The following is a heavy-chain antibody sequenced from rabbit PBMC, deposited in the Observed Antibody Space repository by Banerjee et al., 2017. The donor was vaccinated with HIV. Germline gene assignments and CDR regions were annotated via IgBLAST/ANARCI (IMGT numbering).Heavy chain of an antibody. J-gene: IGHJ6*01. CDR3: VRGGL. V-gene: IGHV1S47*01. CDR1: GFDFSSYG. CDR2: IYAGKGST. Sequence: QEQLVESGGGLVQPGGSLKLSCKASGFDFSSYGVSWVRQAPGKGLEWIGIIYAGKGSTVYASWVNGRFTISSDNAQNTVDLQMNSLTAADTATYFCVRGGLWGPGTLVTVS.